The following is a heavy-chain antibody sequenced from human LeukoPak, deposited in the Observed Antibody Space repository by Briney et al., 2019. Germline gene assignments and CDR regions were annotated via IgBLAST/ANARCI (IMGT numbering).Heavy chain of an antibody. V-gene: IGHV1-18*01. Sequence: GASVKVSCKXSGYTFTSYGISWVQQAPGQGLEGMGWISAYNGNTNYAQKLQGRVTMTTDTSTSTAYMELRSLRSDDTAVYYCARSPNIAVAGDFDYWGQGTLVTVSS. CDR3: ARSPNIAVAGDFDY. D-gene: IGHD6-19*01. J-gene: IGHJ4*02. CDR2: ISAYNGNT. CDR1: GYTFTSYG.